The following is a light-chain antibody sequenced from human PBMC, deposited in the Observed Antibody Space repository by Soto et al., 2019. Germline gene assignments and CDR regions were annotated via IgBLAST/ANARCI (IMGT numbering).Light chain of an antibody. CDR1: QSLVDSDGNTY. J-gene: IGKJ4*01. CDR3: MQHRQSLS. Sequence: EIVMTQTPLSSPVTLGQPASISCRSSQSLVDSDGNTYLSWLHQRPGQPPRLLIYKVSNRFSGVPERFSGSGAGTDFTLHISWVEAEDVGVYYCMQHRQSLSFGGGTKVEIK. CDR2: KVS. V-gene: IGKV2-24*01.